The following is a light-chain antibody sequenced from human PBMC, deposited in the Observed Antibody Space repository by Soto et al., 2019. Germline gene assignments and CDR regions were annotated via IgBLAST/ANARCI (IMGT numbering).Light chain of an antibody. CDR3: QQKYSTPWT. Sequence: DIHMTQSPSSLSSSVGARVTITCRASQSISSYLNWYQKKPGKAPKLLIYAASSLQSGVPSRLSGSGSGKDVTLTISSLQPEEGATDYGQQKYSTPWTFGQGTKVDI. CDR2: AAS. V-gene: IGKV1-39*01. J-gene: IGKJ1*01. CDR1: QSISSY.